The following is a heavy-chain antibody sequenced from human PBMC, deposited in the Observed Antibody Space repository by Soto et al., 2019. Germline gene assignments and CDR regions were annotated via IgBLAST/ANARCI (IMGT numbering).Heavy chain of an antibody. Sequence: QVQLVQSGAEVQKPGSSLKVSCKASVGTFSSYAISWVRQAPGQGLEWMGGIIPISGTANYAQKFQGRVTITADESTSTAYMELSSLRSEDTAVYYCARSQGSSTSLEIYYYYYYGMDVWGQGTTVTVSS. CDR1: VGTFSSYA. CDR3: ARSQGSSTSLEIYYYYYYGMDV. CDR2: IIPISGTA. J-gene: IGHJ6*02. D-gene: IGHD2-2*01. V-gene: IGHV1-69*01.